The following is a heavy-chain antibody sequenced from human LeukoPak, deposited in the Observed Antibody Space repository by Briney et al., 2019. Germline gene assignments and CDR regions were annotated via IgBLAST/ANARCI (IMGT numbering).Heavy chain of an antibody. V-gene: IGHV3-48*04. D-gene: IGHD2-2*01. CDR1: GFTFSSYS. CDR3: VTEYQLLGYNWFDP. CDR2: ISSSSSTI. J-gene: IGHJ5*02. Sequence: GGSLRLSCAASGFTFSSYSMYWVRQAPGKGLEWVSYISSSSSTIYYADSVKGRFTISRDNAKNSLYLQMNSLRAEDTAVYYCVTEYQLLGYNWFDPWGQGTLVTVSS.